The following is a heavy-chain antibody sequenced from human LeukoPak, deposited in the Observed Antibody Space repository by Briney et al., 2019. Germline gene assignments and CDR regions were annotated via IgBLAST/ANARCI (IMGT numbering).Heavy chain of an antibody. J-gene: IGHJ3*02. CDR2: INTDGSRT. V-gene: IGHV3-74*01. Sequence: GGSLRLSCAASGFTFSNYWMHWVRHAPGKGLVWVSRINTDGSRTNYADSVKGRFTISRDNAKNTLYLQMNSLRAEDTAVYYCAREWAAVARHAFDIWGQGTMVTVSS. D-gene: IGHD6-19*01. CDR1: GFTFSNYW. CDR3: AREWAAVARHAFDI.